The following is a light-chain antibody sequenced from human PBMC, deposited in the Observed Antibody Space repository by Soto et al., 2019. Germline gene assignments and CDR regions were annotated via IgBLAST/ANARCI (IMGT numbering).Light chain of an antibody. V-gene: IGLV2-14*01. Sequence: QSALTQPASVSGSPGQSITIPCTGTRSDVGGYNYVSWYQQHPGKAPKLMIYDVSNRPSGVSNRFSGSKSGNTASLTISGLQAEDEADYYCSSYTSSSTLEVFGTGTKLTVL. CDR2: DVS. CDR3: SSYTSSSTLEV. J-gene: IGLJ1*01. CDR1: RSDVGGYNY.